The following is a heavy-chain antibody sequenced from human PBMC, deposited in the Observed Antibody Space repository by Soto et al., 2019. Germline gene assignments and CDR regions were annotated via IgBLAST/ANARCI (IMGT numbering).Heavy chain of an antibody. CDR3: AREGYYYDSRPKYGMDV. CDR1: GFTFSSYS. Sequence: GGSLRLSCAASGFTFSSYSMNWVHQAPGKGLEWVSYISSSSSTIYYADTVKGRFTISRDNAKNSLYLQMNSLRAEDTAVYYCAREGYYYDSRPKYGMDVWGQGTTVTVSS. J-gene: IGHJ6*02. V-gene: IGHV3-48*01. CDR2: ISSSSSTI. D-gene: IGHD3-22*01.